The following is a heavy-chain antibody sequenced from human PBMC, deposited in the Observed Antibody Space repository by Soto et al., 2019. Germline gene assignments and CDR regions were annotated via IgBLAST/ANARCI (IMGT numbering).Heavy chain of an antibody. D-gene: IGHD2-2*01. Sequence: QVQLVQSGAEVKKPGSSVKVSCKASGGTFSSYTISWVRQAPGQGLEWMGRIIPILGIANYAQKFQGRVTIPADKSTSTAYMELSSLRSEDTAVYYCARDQYCSSTSCFSWYFDLWGRGTLVTVSS. CDR1: GGTFSSYT. CDR3: ARDQYCSSTSCFSWYFDL. V-gene: IGHV1-69*08. CDR2: IIPILGIA. J-gene: IGHJ2*01.